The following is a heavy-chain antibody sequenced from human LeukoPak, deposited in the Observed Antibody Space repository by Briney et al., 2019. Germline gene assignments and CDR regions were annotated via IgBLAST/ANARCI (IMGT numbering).Heavy chain of an antibody. Sequence: GGSLRLSCAASGFTFSSYDMHWVRQATGKGLEWVSAIGTAGDTYYPGSVKGRFTISRDNSKNTLYPQMNSLRTEDTVVYYCAKDHVIMVRGGYFSMDVWGQGTTVIVSS. CDR1: GFTFSSYD. D-gene: IGHD3-10*01. V-gene: IGHV3-13*01. CDR2: IGTAGDT. J-gene: IGHJ6*02. CDR3: AKDHVIMVRGGYFSMDV.